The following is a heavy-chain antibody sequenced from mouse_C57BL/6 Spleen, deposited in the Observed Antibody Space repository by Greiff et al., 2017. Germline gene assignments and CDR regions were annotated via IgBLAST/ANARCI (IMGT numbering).Heavy chain of an antibody. CDR1: GFTFSSYG. CDR2: ISSGGSYT. J-gene: IGHJ2*01. D-gene: IGHD1-1*01. V-gene: IGHV5-6*01. CDR3: ARHGTVVGEGYFDY. Sequence: EVQLVESGGDLVKPGGSLKLSCAASGFTFSSYGMSWVRQTPDKRLEWVATISSGGSYTYYPDSVKGRFTISRDNAKNTLYLQMSSLKSEDTAMYYCARHGTVVGEGYFDYWGQGTTLTVSS.